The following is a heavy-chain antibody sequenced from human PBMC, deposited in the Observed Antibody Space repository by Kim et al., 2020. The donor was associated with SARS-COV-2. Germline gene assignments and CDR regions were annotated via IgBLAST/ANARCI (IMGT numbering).Heavy chain of an antibody. J-gene: IGHJ4*02. Sequence: ANSVKGRFTISRDNSKNTLYLQMDSLRAEDMAVYYCARDSPIDGWDYFDFWGQGTLVTVSS. CDR3: ARDSPIDGWDYFDF. V-gene: IGHV3-64*01. D-gene: IGHD6-19*01.